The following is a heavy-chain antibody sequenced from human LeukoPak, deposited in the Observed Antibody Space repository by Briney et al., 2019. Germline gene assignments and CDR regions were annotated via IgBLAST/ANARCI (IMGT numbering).Heavy chain of an antibody. CDR1: GGSISSYY. CDR2: IYTSGGT. D-gene: IGHD2-15*01. CDR3: ARYHRYCSGGSCSNNWFDP. J-gene: IGHJ5*02. V-gene: IGHV4-4*07. Sequence: KPSETLSLTCTVSGGSISSYYWSWIRQPAGKGLEWIGRIYTSGGTNYNPSLKSRVTISVDTSKNQFSLKLSSVTAADTAVYYCARYHRYCSGGSCSNNWFDPWGQGTLVTVSS.